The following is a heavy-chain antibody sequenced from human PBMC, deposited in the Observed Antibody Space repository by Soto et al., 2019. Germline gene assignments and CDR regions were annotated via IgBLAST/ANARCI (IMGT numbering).Heavy chain of an antibody. CDR2: IRSKANSYAT. Sequence: GGSLRLSCAASGFTFSGSAMHWVRQASGKGLEWVGRIRSKANSYATAYAASVKGRFTVSRDDSKNTAYLQMNSLKTEDTAVYYCTRTTGDGRFDPWGQGTLVTVSS. V-gene: IGHV3-73*01. D-gene: IGHD4-4*01. J-gene: IGHJ5*02. CDR3: TRTTGDGRFDP. CDR1: GFTFSGSA.